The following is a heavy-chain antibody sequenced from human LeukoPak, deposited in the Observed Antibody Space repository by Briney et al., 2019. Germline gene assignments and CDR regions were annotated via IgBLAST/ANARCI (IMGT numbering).Heavy chain of an antibody. Sequence: GGSLRLSCAASEFTFTTYDMHWVRQAPGKGLEWVAVIWYDGSNKYYADSVKGRFTISRDNSKNTLYLQMNSLRAEDTAVYYCARELGSSGYYPFDYWGQGTLVTVSS. J-gene: IGHJ4*02. CDR2: IWYDGSNK. CDR3: ARELGSSGYYPFDY. CDR1: EFTFTTYD. V-gene: IGHV3-33*01. D-gene: IGHD3-22*01.